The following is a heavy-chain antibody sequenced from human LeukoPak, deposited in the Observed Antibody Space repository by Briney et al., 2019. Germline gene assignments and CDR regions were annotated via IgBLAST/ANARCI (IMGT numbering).Heavy chain of an antibody. J-gene: IGHJ4*02. CDR3: ARDDSGGLTDF. D-gene: IGHD6-19*01. CDR1: GLTFGTYS. CDR2: ISSGGGNI. V-gene: IGHV3-21*01. Sequence: KPGGSLRLSCAGSGLTFGTYSMNWVRQAPGKGLEWVSSISSGGGNIHYADSLKGRFTISRDNAKNSLYLQMNSLRAEDTAVYYCARDDSGGLTDFWGRGTLVTVSS.